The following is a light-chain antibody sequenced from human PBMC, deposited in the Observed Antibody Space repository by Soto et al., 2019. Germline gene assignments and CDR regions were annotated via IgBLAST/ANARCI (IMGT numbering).Light chain of an antibody. CDR3: QQYYTYPWT. V-gene: IGKV1-5*01. Sequence: DIQMTQSPSTLSASVGDRVTITCRASQSIGRFLAWHQQKPGKAPKVLIYDASNLKSGVPSRFSGSGSGTEFILTISSLQPDDFATYYCQQYYTYPWTFGQGTKVDIK. J-gene: IGKJ1*01. CDR2: DAS. CDR1: QSIGRF.